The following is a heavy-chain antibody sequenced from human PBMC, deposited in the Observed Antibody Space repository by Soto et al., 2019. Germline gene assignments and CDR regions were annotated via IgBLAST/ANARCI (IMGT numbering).Heavy chain of an antibody. D-gene: IGHD6-13*01. Sequence: GGSLSLSCVGSGFTFSDHHMDWVRQAPGKGLEWVGRVRNKANSYTTEYAASVKGRFTISRDDSKNSLYLQMNSLKTEDTAVYYCSNSPVGKIGSGWGQGTLVTVSS. CDR2: VRNKANSYTT. V-gene: IGHV3-72*01. CDR1: GFTFSDHH. J-gene: IGHJ4*02. CDR3: SNSPVGKIGSG.